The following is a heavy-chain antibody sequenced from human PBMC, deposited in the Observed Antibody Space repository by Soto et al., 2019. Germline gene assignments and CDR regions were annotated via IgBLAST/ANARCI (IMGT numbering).Heavy chain of an antibody. D-gene: IGHD6-19*01. CDR2: ISYDGSNK. Sequence: QVQLVESGGGVVQPGRSLRLSCAASGFTFSSYAMHWVRQAPGKGLEWVAVISYDGSNKYYADSVKGRFTISRDNSKNTLYLQMNSLRAEDTAVYYCARDAQGWYYFDYSGQGTLVTVSS. V-gene: IGHV3-30-3*01. CDR1: GFTFSSYA. CDR3: ARDAQGWYYFDY. J-gene: IGHJ4*02.